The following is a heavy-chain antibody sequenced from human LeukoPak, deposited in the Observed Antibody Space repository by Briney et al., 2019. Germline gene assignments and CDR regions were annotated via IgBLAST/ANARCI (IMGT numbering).Heavy chain of an antibody. CDR1: GYTFTSYA. J-gene: IGHJ6*02. CDR3: ARGSSWELLIYYYYYGMDV. Sequence: ASVKVSCKASGYTFTSYAMHWVRQATGQSLEWMGWINAGNGNTKYSQKFQGRGTITRDTSASTAYMELSSLRSADTAVYYCARGSSWELLIYYYYYGMDVWGQGTTVTVSS. V-gene: IGHV1-3*01. CDR2: INAGNGNT. D-gene: IGHD1-26*01.